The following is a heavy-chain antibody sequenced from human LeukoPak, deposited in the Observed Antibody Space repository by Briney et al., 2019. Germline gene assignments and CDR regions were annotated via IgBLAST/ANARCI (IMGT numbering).Heavy chain of an antibody. CDR2: IYTNGGA. CDR3: AREPPGY. J-gene: IGHJ4*02. V-gene: IGHV4-61*02. Sequence: SQTLSLTCIVSGGSVTSGNYYWNWIRQPAGMGLEWIGRIYTNGGASYNPSLKSRATISIDASKNQFSLKLSSVTAADTAVYYCAREPPGYWGQGILVTVSS. CDR1: GGSVTSGNYY.